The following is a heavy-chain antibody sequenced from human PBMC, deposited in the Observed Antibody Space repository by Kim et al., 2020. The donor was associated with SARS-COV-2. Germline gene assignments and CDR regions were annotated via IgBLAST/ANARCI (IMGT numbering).Heavy chain of an antibody. D-gene: IGHD4-17*01. CDR2: IIPIFGTA. J-gene: IGHJ4*02. Sequence: SVKVSCKASGGTFSSYAISWVRQAPGQGLEWMGGIIPIFGTANYAQKFQGRVTITADESTSTAYMELSSLRSEDTAVYYCAGGFLYGDYLDYWGQGTLVTVSS. CDR3: AGGFLYGDYLDY. V-gene: IGHV1-69*13. CDR1: GGTFSSYA.